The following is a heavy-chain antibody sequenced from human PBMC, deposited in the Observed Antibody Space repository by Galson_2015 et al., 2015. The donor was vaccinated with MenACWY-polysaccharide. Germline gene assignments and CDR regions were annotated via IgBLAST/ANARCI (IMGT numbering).Heavy chain of an antibody. Sequence: SLLLSFSSSFFPFSSSSLPFFLPSPGKGLEWVSGISWNSGSIGYADSVKGRFTISRDNSKNSLYLQMNSLRAEDTALYYCAKGGSYYDLWSGYSREYYFDYWGQGTLVTVS. CDR3: AKGGSYYDLWSGYSREYYFDY. V-gene: IGHV3-9*01. CDR2: ISWNSGSI. J-gene: IGHJ4*02. CDR1: FFPFSSSS. D-gene: IGHD3-3*01.